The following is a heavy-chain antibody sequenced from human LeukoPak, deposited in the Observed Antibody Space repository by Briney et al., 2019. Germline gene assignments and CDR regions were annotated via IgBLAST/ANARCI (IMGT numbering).Heavy chain of an antibody. CDR1: GGSISSSSYY. CDR2: IYYSGST. J-gene: IGHJ6*03. V-gene: IGHV4-39*07. CDR3: ARALWSGPHWGYYYYVDV. D-gene: IGHD3-3*01. Sequence: SETLSLTCTVSGGSISSSSYYWGWIRQPPGKGLEWIGSIYYSGSTYYNPSLKSRVTISVDTSKNQFSLKLSSVTAADTAVYYCARALWSGPHWGYYYYVDVWGKGTTVTVSS.